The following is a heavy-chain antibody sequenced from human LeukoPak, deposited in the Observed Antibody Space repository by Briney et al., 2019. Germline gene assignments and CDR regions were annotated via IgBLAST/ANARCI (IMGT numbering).Heavy chain of an antibody. J-gene: IGHJ6*03. Sequence: PSETLSLTCAVYGGSFSGYYWSWLRQPPGRGLEWIGEITRSGTTNYNPSFKSRVIMSQDTSKNQFSLRLSSATAADTAVYYCAREIGGGTYFYYSYMDVWGKGTTVTVSS. D-gene: IGHD2/OR15-2a*01. CDR2: ITRSGTT. V-gene: IGHV4-34*01. CDR1: GGSFSGYY. CDR3: AREIGGGTYFYYSYMDV.